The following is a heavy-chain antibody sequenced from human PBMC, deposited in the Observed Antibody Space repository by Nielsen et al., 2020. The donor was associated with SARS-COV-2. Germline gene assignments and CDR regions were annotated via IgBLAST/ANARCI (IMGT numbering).Heavy chain of an antibody. V-gene: IGHV4-34*01. Sequence: SETLSLTCAVYVGSFSDYYWSWIRQPPGKGLEWIGEINYRGSTKYNPSLKSRVTISSDTSKNQVSLKVYSVTAADTAVYYCARVNENFYYYGMDVWGRGTTVTVSS. CDR1: VGSFSDYY. CDR3: ARVNENFYYYGMDV. J-gene: IGHJ6*02. CDR2: INYRGST.